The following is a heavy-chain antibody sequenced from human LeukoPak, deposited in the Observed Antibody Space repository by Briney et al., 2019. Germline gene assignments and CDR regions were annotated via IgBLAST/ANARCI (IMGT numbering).Heavy chain of an antibody. CDR3: ARERISGWYCDY. CDR2: INPNSGGT. V-gene: IGHV1-2*02. CDR1: GYTFTGYY. Sequence: ASVKVSCKASGYTFTGYYMHWVRQAPGQGLEWMGWINPNSGGTNYAQKFQGRVPMTRDTSISTAYMELRRLRSDDTAVYYCARERISGWYCDYWGQGTLVTVSS. D-gene: IGHD6-19*01. J-gene: IGHJ4*02.